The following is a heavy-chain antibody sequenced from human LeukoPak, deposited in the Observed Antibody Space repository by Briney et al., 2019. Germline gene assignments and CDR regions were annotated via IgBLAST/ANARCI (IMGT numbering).Heavy chain of an antibody. J-gene: IGHJ3*02. CDR2: ISSSSSTI. CDR1: GFTFSSYS. Sequence: GGSLRLSCAASGFTFSSYSMNWVRQAPGKGLEWVSYISSSSSTIYYADSVKGRFTISRDNAKNSLYLQMNSLRAEDTAVYYCARDQRVTVTTGDAFDIWGQGTMVTVSS. V-gene: IGHV3-48*04. D-gene: IGHD4-11*01. CDR3: ARDQRVTVTTGDAFDI.